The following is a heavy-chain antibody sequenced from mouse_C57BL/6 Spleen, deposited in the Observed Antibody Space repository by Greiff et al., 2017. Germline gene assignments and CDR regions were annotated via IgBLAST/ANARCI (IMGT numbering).Heavy chain of an antibody. V-gene: IGHV3-6*01. CDR2: ISYDGSN. D-gene: IGHD1-1*01. CDR1: GYSITSGYY. CDR3: ARQGITTVVATEMDY. J-gene: IGHJ4*01. Sequence: VQLKESGPGLVKPSQSLSLTCSVTGYSITSGYYWNWIRQFPGNKLEWMGYISYDGSNNYNPSLKNRISITRDTSKNQFFLKLNSVTTEDTATYYCARQGITTVVATEMDYWGQGTSVTVSS.